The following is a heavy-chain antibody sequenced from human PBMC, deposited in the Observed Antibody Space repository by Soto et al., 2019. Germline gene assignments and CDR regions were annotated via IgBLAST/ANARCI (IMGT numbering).Heavy chain of an antibody. V-gene: IGHV4-30-2*02. D-gene: IGHD3-22*01. CDR2: IYHSGST. CDR3: ARNTLYYYDRKFDP. Sequence: PSETLSLTCAVSGGSISSGGYSWSWIRQPPGKGLEWIGYIYHSGSTYYNPSLKSRVTISVDRSKNQFSLKLSSVAAADTAVYYCARNTLYYYDRKFDPWGQGTLVTVSS. CDR1: GGSISSGGYS. J-gene: IGHJ5*02.